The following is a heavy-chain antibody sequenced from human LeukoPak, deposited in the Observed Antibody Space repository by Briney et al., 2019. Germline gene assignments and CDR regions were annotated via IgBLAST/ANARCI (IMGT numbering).Heavy chain of an antibody. D-gene: IGHD2-21*01. CDR2: INPSGDST. V-gene: IGHV1-46*01. CDR3: AREFRGGSLLYYGMDV. CDR1: GYTFTSYY. J-gene: IGHJ6*02. Sequence: ASVNVSCKASGYTFTSYYMHWVRQAPGQGLEWMGIINPSGDSTSYAQKFQGRVTMTRDTSTSTVYMELSSLRSEDTAVYYCAREFRGGSLLYYGMDVWGQGTTVTVSS.